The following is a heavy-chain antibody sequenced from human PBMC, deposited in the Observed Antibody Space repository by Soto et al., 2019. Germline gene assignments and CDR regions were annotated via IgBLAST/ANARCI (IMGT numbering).Heavy chain of an antibody. J-gene: IGHJ3*02. D-gene: IGHD5-18*01. V-gene: IGHV3-23*01. CDR2: ISGSGGST. Sequence: GGSLRLSCAASGFTFSSYAMSWVRQAPGKGLEWASAISGSGGSTYYADSVKGRFTISRDNSKNTLYLQMNSLRAEDTAVYYCAKDQAAMVTGSAAFDIWGQGTMVTVSS. CDR1: GFTFSSYA. CDR3: AKDQAAMVTGSAAFDI.